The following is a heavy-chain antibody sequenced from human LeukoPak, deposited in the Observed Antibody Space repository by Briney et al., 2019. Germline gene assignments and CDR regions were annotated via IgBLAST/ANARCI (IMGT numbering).Heavy chain of an antibody. Sequence: RPSETLSLTCTVSGGSISTYYWTWIRQPPGKGLEYIGYIYYSGSTNYNPSLKSRVTMSLDTSKNQLSLKLSSVTAADTAVYYCATMVQGVHTYFGSWGQGNLVAVSS. CDR3: ATMVQGVHTYFGS. CDR2: IYYSGST. CDR1: GGSISTYY. J-gene: IGHJ4*02. V-gene: IGHV4-59*01. D-gene: IGHD3-10*01.